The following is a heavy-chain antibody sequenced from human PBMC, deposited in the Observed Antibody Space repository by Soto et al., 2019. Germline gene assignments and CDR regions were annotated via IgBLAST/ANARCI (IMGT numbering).Heavy chain of an antibody. CDR3: AREGQLLVRMGGVQYHGMDV. D-gene: IGHD6-19*01. J-gene: IGHJ6*02. CDR1: GGTFSSSA. V-gene: IGHV1-69*01. CDR2: IIPIFGTA. Sequence: QVQLVQSGAEVQKPGSPVKVSCKASGGTFSSSAITWVRQAPGHRLEWMVGIIPIFGTANYAQKFQGRVTITAVASAYTANMELSSLTSKDTAIYFCAREGQLLVRMGGVQYHGMDVWCQGTTVTVSS.